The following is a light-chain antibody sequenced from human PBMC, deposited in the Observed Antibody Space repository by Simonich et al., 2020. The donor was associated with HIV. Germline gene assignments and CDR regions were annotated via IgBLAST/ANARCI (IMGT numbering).Light chain of an antibody. CDR3: CSYAGSSTWV. V-gene: IGLV2-23*01. CDR1: SSDVWSYNL. Sequence: QSALTQPASVSGSPGQSITISCTGTSSDVWSYNLVSWYQQHPGTAPKLMIYEANKRPSGVSNRFSGSKSGNTASLTISGLQAEDEADYYCCSYAGSSTWVFGGGTKLTVL. CDR2: EAN. J-gene: IGLJ3*02.